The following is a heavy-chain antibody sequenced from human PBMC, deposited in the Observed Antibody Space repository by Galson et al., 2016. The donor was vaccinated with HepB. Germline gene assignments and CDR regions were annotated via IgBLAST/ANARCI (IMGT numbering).Heavy chain of an antibody. J-gene: IGHJ4*02. CDR2: IRSGGDT. V-gene: IGHV3-23*01. CDR1: GFPFSNYV. CDR3: AKGGGDTTGWYPLDS. Sequence: SLRLSCAASGFPFSNYVMTWVRQTPGKGLEWVSNIRSGGDTYYADSLKGRFTVSRDDSRNMLYLQMNSLGVDDTAVYSCAKGGGDTTGWYPLDSWGRGILVTVSS. D-gene: IGHD6-19*01.